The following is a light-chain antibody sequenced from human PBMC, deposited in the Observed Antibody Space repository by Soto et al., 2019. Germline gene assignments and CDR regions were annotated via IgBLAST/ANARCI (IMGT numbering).Light chain of an antibody. Sequence: QSALAQPASVSGSPGQSITISCTGTSSDVGAYDSVSWYQQHPHKAPQVIIYKGTQRPSGVSNRFSGSTSGNAASLTISGLQADDEADYFCCSSAPESTYVFGTGTNLTVL. CDR2: KGT. V-gene: IGLV2-23*01. CDR1: SSDVGAYDS. CDR3: CSSAPESTYV. J-gene: IGLJ1*01.